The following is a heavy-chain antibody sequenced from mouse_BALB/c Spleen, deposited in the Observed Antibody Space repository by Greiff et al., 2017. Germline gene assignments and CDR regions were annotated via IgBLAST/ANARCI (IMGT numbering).Heavy chain of an antibody. Sequence: EVKLVESGGGLVKPGGSLKLSCAASGFTFSSYAMSWVRQTPEKRLEWVASISSGGSTYYPDSVKGRFTISRDNARNILYLQMSSLRSEDTAMYYCAREGAMIRDYWGQGTTLTVSS. J-gene: IGHJ2*01. CDR2: ISSGGST. D-gene: IGHD2-4*01. CDR3: AREGAMIRDY. CDR1: GFTFSSYA. V-gene: IGHV5-6-5*01.